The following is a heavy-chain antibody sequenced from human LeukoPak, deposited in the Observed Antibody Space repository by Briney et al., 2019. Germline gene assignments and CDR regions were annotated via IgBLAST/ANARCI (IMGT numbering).Heavy chain of an antibody. V-gene: IGHV4-59*01. CDR3: AREIGSAARGR. CDR2: IYYTGST. CDR1: GGSISIYH. D-gene: IGHD6-13*01. J-gene: IGHJ4*02. Sequence: SETLSLTCTVSGGSISIYHWSWLRQPPGKGLEWIGYIYYTGSTNYNPSTTYNPSLKSRVTISVDTSKNQFSLKLNSVTAADTAVYYCAREIGSAARGRWGQGTLVTVSS.